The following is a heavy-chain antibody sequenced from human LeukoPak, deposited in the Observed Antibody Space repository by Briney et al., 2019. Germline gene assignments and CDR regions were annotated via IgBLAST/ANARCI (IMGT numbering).Heavy chain of an antibody. CDR1: GYTFTGYY. Sequence: ASVKVSCKASGYTFTGYYMHWVRQAPGQGLEWMGWINPNSGGTNYAQKFQGRVTMIRDTSISTAYMELSRLRSDDTAVYYCARDGQACSITSCYLLRPFDYMDVWGKGTTVTVSS. D-gene: IGHD2-2*01. V-gene: IGHV1-2*02. CDR3: ARDGQACSITSCYLLRPFDYMDV. CDR2: INPNSGGT. J-gene: IGHJ6*03.